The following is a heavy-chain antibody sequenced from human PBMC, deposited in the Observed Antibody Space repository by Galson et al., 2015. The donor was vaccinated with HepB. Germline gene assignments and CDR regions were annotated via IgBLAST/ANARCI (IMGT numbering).Heavy chain of an antibody. Sequence: SLRLSCAASGFTFSSYAMHWVRQAPGKGLEWVAVISYDGSNKYYADSVKGRFTISRDNSKNTLYLQMNSLRAEDTAVYYCARDRYSGSFLFDYWGQGTLVTVSS. J-gene: IGHJ4*02. D-gene: IGHD1-26*01. V-gene: IGHV3-30-3*01. CDR3: ARDRYSGSFLFDY. CDR1: GFTFSSYA. CDR2: ISYDGSNK.